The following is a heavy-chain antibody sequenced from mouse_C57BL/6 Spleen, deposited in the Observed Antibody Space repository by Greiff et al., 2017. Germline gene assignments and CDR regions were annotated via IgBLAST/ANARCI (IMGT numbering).Heavy chain of an antibody. CDR1: GYAFSSSW. V-gene: IGHV1-82*01. CDR3: ASCGGNYGYSMDY. Sequence: VQLQQSGPELVKPGASVKISCKASGYAFSSSWMNWVKQRPGKGLEWIGRIYPGDGDTNYNGKFKGKATLTADKSSSTAYMQLSSLRSEGSAVYVGASCGGNYGYSMDYWGQGTSVTVSS. D-gene: IGHD2-1*01. J-gene: IGHJ4*01. CDR2: IYPGDGDT.